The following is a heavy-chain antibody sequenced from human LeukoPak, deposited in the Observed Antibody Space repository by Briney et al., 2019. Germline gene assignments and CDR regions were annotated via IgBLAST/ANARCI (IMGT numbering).Heavy chain of an antibody. CDR2: IWYDGSNK. V-gene: IGHV3-33*01. J-gene: IGHJ3*02. D-gene: IGHD3-22*01. Sequence: GGSLRLSCVAYGLTFRSYGMHWVRQAPGKGLEWVAVIWYDGSNKYYADYVKGRFTISRANSTNTLYLQMNSLRAEDTAVYYCARGHFYDSSDYYHDAFDIWGQGTMVTVS. CDR1: GLTFRSYG. CDR3: ARGHFYDSSDYYHDAFDI.